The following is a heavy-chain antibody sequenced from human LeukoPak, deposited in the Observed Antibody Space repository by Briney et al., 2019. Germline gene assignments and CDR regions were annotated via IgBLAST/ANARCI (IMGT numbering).Heavy chain of an antibody. J-gene: IGHJ5*02. CDR3: ARVIMWIAVAGTGWFDP. CDR2: IIPIFGTA. Sequence: SVKVSCKASGGTFSSYAISWVRQAPGQGLEWMGGIIPIFGTANYAQKFQGRVTITADESTSTAYMELSSLRSEDTAVYYCARVIMWIAVAGTGWFDPWGQGTLVTVSS. V-gene: IGHV1-69*13. D-gene: IGHD6-19*01. CDR1: GGTFSSYA.